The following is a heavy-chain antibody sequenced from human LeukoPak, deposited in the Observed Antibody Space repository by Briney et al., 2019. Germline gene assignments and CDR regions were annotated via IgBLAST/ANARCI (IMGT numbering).Heavy chain of an antibody. D-gene: IGHD5-24*01. Sequence: ASVKVSCKASGYTFTSNYMHWVRQAPGQGLEWMGIINPSGGSTTYAQKSQGRVTMTRATSTSTVYMELSSLRSEDTAVYYCARDLGGGDGYNLHFDYWGQGTLVTVSS. V-gene: IGHV1-46*01. CDR3: ARDLGGGDGYNLHFDY. CDR1: GYTFTSNY. J-gene: IGHJ4*02. CDR2: INPSGGST.